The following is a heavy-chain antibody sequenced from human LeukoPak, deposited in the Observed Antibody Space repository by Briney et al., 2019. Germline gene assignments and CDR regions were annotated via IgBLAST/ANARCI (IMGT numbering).Heavy chain of an antibody. Sequence: GGSLRLSCAASGFTFSSYGMHWVRQAPGKGLEWMAVIWYDGSNKYYADSVKGRFTISRGNSKNTLYLQMNSLRAEDTAVYYCARDAVPAADYYYGMDVWGQGTTVTVSS. CDR3: ARDAVPAADYYYGMDV. CDR2: IWYDGSNK. J-gene: IGHJ6*02. V-gene: IGHV3-33*01. CDR1: GFTFSSYG. D-gene: IGHD2-2*01.